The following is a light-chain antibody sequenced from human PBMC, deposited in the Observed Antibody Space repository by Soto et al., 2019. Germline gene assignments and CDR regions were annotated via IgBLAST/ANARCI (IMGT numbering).Light chain of an antibody. CDR3: LQLNSYPRT. Sequence: IQLTQSPSSLSASVGDRVTITCRASQAISSYLAWYQQKPGKAPDLLIYAASTLQSGVPSRFRGSGSGTDFTLTISSLQPEDFATYYCLQLNSYPRTFGQGTKVEVK. V-gene: IGKV1-9*01. J-gene: IGKJ1*01. CDR1: QAISSY. CDR2: AAS.